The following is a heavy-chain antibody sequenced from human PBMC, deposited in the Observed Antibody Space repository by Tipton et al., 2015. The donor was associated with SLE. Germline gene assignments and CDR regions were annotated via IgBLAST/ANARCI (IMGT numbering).Heavy chain of an antibody. CDR2: IYYSGST. J-gene: IGHJ3*02. V-gene: IGHV4-39*07. D-gene: IGHD3-16*01. CDR1: GGSISSSSYY. CDR3: ARDMGGLRAFDI. Sequence: LRLSCTVSGGSISSSSYYWGWIRQPPGKGLEWIGSIYYSGSTYYNPSLKSRVTISVDTSKNQFSLKLSSVTAADTAVYYCARDMGGLRAFDIWGQGTMVTVSS.